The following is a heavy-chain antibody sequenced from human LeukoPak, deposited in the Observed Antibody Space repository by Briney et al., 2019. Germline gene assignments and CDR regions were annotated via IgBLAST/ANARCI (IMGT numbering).Heavy chain of an antibody. CDR1: GFTFSSYA. Sequence: GGSLRLSCAASGFTFSSYAMSWVRQAPGKGLEWVSAISGSGGSTYYADSVKGRFTISRDNAKNTLYLQMNSLRAEDTAVYYCARVQSDSSGYYSAHDAFDIWGQGTMVTVSS. J-gene: IGHJ3*02. CDR3: ARVQSDSSGYYSAHDAFDI. CDR2: ISGSGGST. D-gene: IGHD3-22*01. V-gene: IGHV3-23*01.